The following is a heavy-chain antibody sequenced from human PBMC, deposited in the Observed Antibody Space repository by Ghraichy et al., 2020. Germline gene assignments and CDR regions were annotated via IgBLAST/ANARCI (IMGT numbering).Heavy chain of an antibody. V-gene: IGHV4-59*01. CDR3: ARSPYYGSGSYYINIFDY. CDR1: GGSISSYY. J-gene: IGHJ4*02. Sequence: SQTLSLTCTVSGGSISSYYWSWIRQPPGKGLEWIGYIYYSGSTNYNPSLKSRVTISVDTSKNQFSLKLSSVTAADTAVYYCARSPYYGSGSYYINIFDYWGQGTLVTVSS. D-gene: IGHD3-10*01. CDR2: IYYSGST.